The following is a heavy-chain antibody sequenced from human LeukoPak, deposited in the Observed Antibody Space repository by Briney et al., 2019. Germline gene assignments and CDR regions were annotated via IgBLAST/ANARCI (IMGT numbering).Heavy chain of an antibody. Sequence: GGSLRLSCAVSGITLSNYGMSWVRQAPGKGLEWVAGIGGSGGVTSYADSVKGRFTISRDSAKNTLYLQLNSLRAGDTAVYFCAKRGVVSRVILVGFHKEAYYFDSWGQGALVTASS. D-gene: IGHD3-10*01. V-gene: IGHV3-23*01. CDR3: AKRGVVSRVILVGFHKEAYYFDS. CDR2: IGGSGGVT. J-gene: IGHJ4*02. CDR1: GITLSNYG.